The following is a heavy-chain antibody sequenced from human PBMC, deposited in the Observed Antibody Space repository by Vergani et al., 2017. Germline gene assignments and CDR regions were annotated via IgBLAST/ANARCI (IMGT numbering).Heavy chain of an antibody. Sequence: EVQLLESGGDLVQPGGSLRLSCAASGFTFNHYAINWVRQGPGKGPEWVSGISGSGGRTYYAGSVKGRFTISRDSSKNTLYLQMNSPSAGDTAVYYCAKANPRNSGYDYLYYYHAMDVWGQGTTVTVSS. CDR2: ISGSGGRT. CDR3: AKANPRNSGYDYLYYYHAMDV. D-gene: IGHD5-12*01. V-gene: IGHV3-23*01. J-gene: IGHJ6*02. CDR1: GFTFNHYA.